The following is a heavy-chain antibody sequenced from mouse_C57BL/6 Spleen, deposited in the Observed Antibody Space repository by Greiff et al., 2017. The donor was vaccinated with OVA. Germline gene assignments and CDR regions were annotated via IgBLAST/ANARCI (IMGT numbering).Heavy chain of an antibody. Sequence: VQLVESGAELVRPGASVTLSCKASGYTFTDYEMHWVKQTPVHGLEWIGAIDPETGGTAYNQKFKGKAILTADKSSSTAYMELRSLTSEDSAVYYCTRDYGSRFDYWGQGTTLTVSS. V-gene: IGHV1-15*01. CDR1: GYTFTDYE. CDR2: IDPETGGT. CDR3: TRDYGSRFDY. J-gene: IGHJ2*01. D-gene: IGHD1-1*01.